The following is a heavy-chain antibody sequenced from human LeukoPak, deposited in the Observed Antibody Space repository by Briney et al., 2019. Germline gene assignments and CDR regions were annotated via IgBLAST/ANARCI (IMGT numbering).Heavy chain of an antibody. CDR3: SIESRIYYFDY. CDR1: GGTFSSYG. J-gene: IGHJ4*02. CDR2: IIPIFGIA. V-gene: IGHV1-69*04. Sequence: ASVKVSCKASGGTFSSYGISCVRQAPGPGLEWMERIIPIFGIANYSQKFQDRGTITADKTTSTPYMELISPRTEATAAYYYSIESRIYYFDYWGQGTLVTVSS.